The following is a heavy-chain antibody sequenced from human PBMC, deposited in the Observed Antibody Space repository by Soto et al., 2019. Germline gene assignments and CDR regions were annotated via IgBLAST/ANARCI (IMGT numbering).Heavy chain of an antibody. CDR1: GGSMIAYY. J-gene: IGHJ4*02. CDR2: TYYSGST. D-gene: IGHD6-13*01. CDR3: ARVRGTAGKRYFDY. Sequence: SSETLSLTCTVSGGSMIAYYWNWMRQPPGKGLQWIGYTYYSGSTTYNPSLKSRVTISVDSSKNQFSLKLDSVTPADTAVYYCARVRGTAGKRYFDYWGPGPPVTVYS. V-gene: IGHV4-59*01.